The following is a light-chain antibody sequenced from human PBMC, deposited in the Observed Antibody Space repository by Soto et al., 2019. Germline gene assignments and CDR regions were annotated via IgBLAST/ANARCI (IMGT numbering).Light chain of an antibody. Sequence: IQLTQSPSSLSASVGDRVTITCQASQDINSHLAWYQQKPGKAPKVLIYVASTLQSGVPSRFSGSGSGTDFTLTISSLQPDDFASYYCQQVHSWPLTFGGGTKVEIK. V-gene: IGKV1-9*01. CDR2: VAS. J-gene: IGKJ4*01. CDR1: QDINSH. CDR3: QQVHSWPLT.